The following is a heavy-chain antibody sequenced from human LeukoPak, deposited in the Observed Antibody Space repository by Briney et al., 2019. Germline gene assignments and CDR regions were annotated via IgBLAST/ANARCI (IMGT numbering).Heavy chain of an antibody. CDR2: ICTSGST. J-gene: IGHJ4*02. Sequence: SETLSLTCTVSGGSISSYYWSWIRQPAGKGLEWIGRICTSGSTNYNPSLKSRVTMSVDTSKNQFSLKLSSVTAADTAVYYCARVPYCSSTSCYEDYWGQGTLVTVSS. D-gene: IGHD2-2*01. CDR3: ARVPYCSSTSCYEDY. CDR1: GGSISSYY. V-gene: IGHV4-4*07.